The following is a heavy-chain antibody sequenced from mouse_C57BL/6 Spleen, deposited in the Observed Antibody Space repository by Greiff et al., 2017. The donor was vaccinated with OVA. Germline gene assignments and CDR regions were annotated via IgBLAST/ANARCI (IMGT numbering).Heavy chain of an antibody. CDR1: GYTFTDYY. V-gene: IGHV1-26*01. Sequence: EVQLQQSGPELVKPGASVKISCKASGYTFTDYYMNWVKQSHGKSLEWIGDINPNNGGTSYNQKFKGKATLTVDKSSSTAYMELRSLTSEDSAVYYCARSDGYGYFDYWGQGTTLTVSS. D-gene: IGHD2-3*01. CDR2: INPNNGGT. J-gene: IGHJ2*01. CDR3: ARSDGYGYFDY.